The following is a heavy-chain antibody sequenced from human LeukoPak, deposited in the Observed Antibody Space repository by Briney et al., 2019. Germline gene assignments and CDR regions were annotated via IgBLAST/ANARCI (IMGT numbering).Heavy chain of an antibody. CDR2: IYYGGST. CDR3: ARDGYYDSSGVGGAFDY. J-gene: IGHJ4*02. Sequence: SETLSLTCTVSGGSISSYYWSWIRQPLGKGLEWIGYIYYGGSTNYNPSLKSRVTISVDTSKNQFSLKLSSVTAADTAVYYCARDGYYDSSGVGGAFDYWGQGTLVTVSS. CDR1: GGSISSYY. D-gene: IGHD3-22*01. V-gene: IGHV4-59*01.